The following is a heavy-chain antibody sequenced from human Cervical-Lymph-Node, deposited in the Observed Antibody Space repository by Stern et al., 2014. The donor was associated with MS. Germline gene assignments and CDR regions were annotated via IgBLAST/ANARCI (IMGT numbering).Heavy chain of an antibody. CDR3: ASSYTGWDNPYHFYGMDV. Sequence: QVQLVQSGAEVRKPGSSGKVSCKASGGTFNRHAFSWVRQAPGQGLEWRGGIIPISGKTHYAQKFQDRVKLIADESTTTAFMELSSLRSEDAAVYYCASSYTGWDNPYHFYGMDVWGQGTAVTVSS. J-gene: IGHJ6*02. V-gene: IGHV1-69*01. D-gene: IGHD6-19*01. CDR2: IIPISGKT. CDR1: GGTFNRHA.